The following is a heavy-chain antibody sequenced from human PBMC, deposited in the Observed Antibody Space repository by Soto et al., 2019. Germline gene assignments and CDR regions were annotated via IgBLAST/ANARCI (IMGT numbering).Heavy chain of an antibody. CDR2: INPNSGGT. CDR3: ARAQSREQQLETRDAFDI. V-gene: IGHV1-2*04. D-gene: IGHD6-13*01. J-gene: IGHJ3*02. CDR1: GYTFTGYY. Sequence: ASVKVSCKASGYTFTGYYMHWVRQAPGQGLEWMGWINPNSGGTNYAQKFQGWVTMTRDTSISTAYMELSRLRSDDTAMYYCARAQSREQQLETRDAFDIWGQGTMFTV.